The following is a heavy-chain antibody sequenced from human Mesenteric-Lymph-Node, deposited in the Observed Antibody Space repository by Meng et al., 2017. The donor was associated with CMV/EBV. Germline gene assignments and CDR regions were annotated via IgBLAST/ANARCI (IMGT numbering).Heavy chain of an antibody. CDR2: ISSSGSTI. CDR1: GFTFSDYY. V-gene: IGHV3-11*01. CDR3: ARDPNSGYGGGWLDP. J-gene: IGHJ5*02. Sequence: SGFTFSDYYMSWIRQAPGKGLEWVSYISSSGSTIYYADSVKGRFTISRDNAKNSLYLQMNSLRAEDTAVYYCARDPNSGYGGGWLDPWGQGTLVTVSS. D-gene: IGHD5-12*01.